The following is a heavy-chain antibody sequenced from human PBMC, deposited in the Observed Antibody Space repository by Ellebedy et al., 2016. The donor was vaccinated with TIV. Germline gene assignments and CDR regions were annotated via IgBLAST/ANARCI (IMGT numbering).Heavy chain of an antibody. CDR2: IYYCGST. V-gene: IGHV4-39*07. J-gene: IGHJ2*01. CDR1: GVSITSNSYY. Sequence: MPSETLSLTCTVSGVSITSNSYYWGWISQPPGKWLAWIGSIYYCGSTYYNSSLKSRVTISLDTYKNQFYLKLSSVTAADTAIYYCARRLRYGDWYLDLWGRGALVTVSS. D-gene: IGHD4-17*01. CDR3: ARRLRYGDWYLDL.